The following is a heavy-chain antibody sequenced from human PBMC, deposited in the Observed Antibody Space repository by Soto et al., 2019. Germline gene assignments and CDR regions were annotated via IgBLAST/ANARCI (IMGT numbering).Heavy chain of an antibody. V-gene: IGHV1-18*01. Sequence: HVQLVQSGAEVKKPGASLKVSCKASGYTFISYGVSWVRQAPGQGLEWLGRISPYNGNTNYAQKSQGRIPMTTDTSTSTVYMDLRSLRTDDTAVYYCARDQTKWLTDAFDIWGQGTMVVVSS. CDR3: ARDQTKWLTDAFDI. CDR1: GYTFISYG. J-gene: IGHJ3*02. CDR2: ISPYNGNT. D-gene: IGHD5-12*01.